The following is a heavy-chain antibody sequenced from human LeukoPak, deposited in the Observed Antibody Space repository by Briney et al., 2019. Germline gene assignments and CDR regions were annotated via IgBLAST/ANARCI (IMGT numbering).Heavy chain of an antibody. J-gene: IGHJ4*02. CDR3: AKDHLSSTYYYDSSGYPLDY. CDR2: ISAYNGNT. D-gene: IGHD3-22*01. Sequence: ASVKVSCKASGYTFTSYGISWVRQAPGQGLEWMGWISAYNGNTNYAQKLQGRVTMTTDTSTSTAYMELRSLRAEDTAVYYCAKDHLSSTYYYDSSGYPLDYWGQGTLVTVSS. V-gene: IGHV1-18*01. CDR1: GYTFTSYG.